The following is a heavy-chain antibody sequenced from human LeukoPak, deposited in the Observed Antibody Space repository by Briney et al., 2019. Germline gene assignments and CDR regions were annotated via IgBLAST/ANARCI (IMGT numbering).Heavy chain of an antibody. V-gene: IGHV3-30-3*02. CDR2: ISYDGSNK. CDR1: GFTFSSYA. CDR3: AKRYSNYESHFDY. Sequence: PGGSLRLSCAASGFTFSSYAMHWVRQAPGKGLEWVAVISYDGSNKYYADSVKGRFTISRDNSKNTLYLQMNSLRAEDTAVYYCAKRYSNYESHFDYWGQGTLVTVSS. D-gene: IGHD4-11*01. J-gene: IGHJ4*02.